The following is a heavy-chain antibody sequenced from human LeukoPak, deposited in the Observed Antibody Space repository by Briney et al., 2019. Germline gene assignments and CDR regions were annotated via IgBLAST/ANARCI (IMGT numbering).Heavy chain of an antibody. Sequence: GGSLRLSCAASGFTFSSYSMNWLRPAPGKGLEWVSYISSDSTTIYYADSVKGRFTISRDNAKNSLYLQMNSLRDEDTAVYYCGRGRAYWGQGTLVSVSS. CDR2: ISSDSTTI. J-gene: IGHJ4*02. CDR1: GFTFSSYS. V-gene: IGHV3-48*02. CDR3: GRGRAY.